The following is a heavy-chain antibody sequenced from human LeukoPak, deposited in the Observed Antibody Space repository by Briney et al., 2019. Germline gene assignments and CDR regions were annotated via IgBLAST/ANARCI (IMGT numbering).Heavy chain of an antibody. V-gene: IGHV4-61*01. D-gene: IGHD2-2*02. CDR2: ISYTGST. CDR1: GGSVNSISYY. CDR3: ASLYCSRTSCYMDP. Sequence: SETLSLTCTVSGGSVNSISYYWSWIRQPPGKGLEWIGYISYTGSTNHNPSLKSRVTTSVDTSKNQFSLKLSSVTAVDTAVYYCASLYCSRTSCYMDPWGQGTLVTVSS. J-gene: IGHJ5*02.